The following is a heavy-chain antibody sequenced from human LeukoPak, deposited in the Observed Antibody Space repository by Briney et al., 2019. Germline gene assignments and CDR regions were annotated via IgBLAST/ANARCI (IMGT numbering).Heavy chain of an antibody. CDR2: ITGSSDII. CDR3: VRVGRLLWFGL. D-gene: IGHD3-10*01. CDR1: GFSFSAYS. J-gene: IGHJ4*02. Sequence: GGSLRLSCAAPGFSFSAYSMNWVRQAPGKGLEWISYITGSSDIIYYADSVKGRFAISRDNAKNSLNLQMNSLRAEDTAVYHCVRVGRLLWFGLWGQGTLVTVSS. V-gene: IGHV3-48*04.